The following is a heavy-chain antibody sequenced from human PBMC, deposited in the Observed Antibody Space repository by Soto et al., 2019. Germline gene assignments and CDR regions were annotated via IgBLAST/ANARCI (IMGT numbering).Heavy chain of an antibody. J-gene: IGHJ4*02. CDR1: GFTFSSYW. V-gene: IGHV3-74*01. Sequence: DVQLVESGGGLAQPGGSLRLSCVGSGFTFSSYWMHWVRQAPGKGLVWVSRINADGSTTNYADSVKGRFTVSRDNAKNMVYLQMNSLRDEDTAVYICARAGWYRFDCWGQGTLLTVSP. D-gene: IGHD2-15*01. CDR3: ARAGWYRFDC. CDR2: INADGSTT.